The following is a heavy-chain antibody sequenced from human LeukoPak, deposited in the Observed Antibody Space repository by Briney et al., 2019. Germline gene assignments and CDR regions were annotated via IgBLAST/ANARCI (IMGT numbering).Heavy chain of an antibody. D-gene: IGHD1/OR15-1a*01. J-gene: IGHJ6*03. V-gene: IGHV4-38-2*02. CDR1: GYSISSGFY. Sequence: SETLSLTCTVSGYSISSGFYWGLIRQTPGKGLEWIGSIYHSGSTYYNPSLKSRVTISVDTSKNQFSLKLSSVTAADTAVCYCAREGRTYYMDVWGKGTTVTVSS. CDR2: IYHSGST. CDR3: AREGRTYYMDV.